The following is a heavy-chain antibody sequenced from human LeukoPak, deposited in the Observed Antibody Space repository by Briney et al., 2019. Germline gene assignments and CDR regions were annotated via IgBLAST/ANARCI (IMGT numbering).Heavy chain of an antibody. J-gene: IGHJ6*03. D-gene: IGHD3-10*01. CDR2: ITWDGGHP. CDR1: GFTFDDYA. Sequence: GGSLRLSCAASGFTFDDYAMHWARQAPGKGLEWVSLITWDGGHPYYADSVKGRFTVSRDNSKNSLYLQMNSLRAEDTALYYCAKDLGRGIGYYYYMDVWGKGTTVTVSS. CDR3: AKDLGRGIGYYYYMDV. V-gene: IGHV3-43D*03.